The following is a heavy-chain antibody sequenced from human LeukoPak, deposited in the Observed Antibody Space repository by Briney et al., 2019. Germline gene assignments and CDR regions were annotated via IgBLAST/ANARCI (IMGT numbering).Heavy chain of an antibody. CDR1: GFTFSDPW. V-gene: IGHV3-66*01. J-gene: IGHJ4*02. CDR2: IYNGGIT. Sequence: GGSLRLSCAASGFTFSDPWMSWVRQAPGKGLEWVSVIYNGGITYADSVKGRFTISRDSSENTVYLQMNSLRAEDAAVYYCARDLGYSSDYWGQGTLVTVSS. CDR3: ARDLGYSSDY. D-gene: IGHD6-13*01.